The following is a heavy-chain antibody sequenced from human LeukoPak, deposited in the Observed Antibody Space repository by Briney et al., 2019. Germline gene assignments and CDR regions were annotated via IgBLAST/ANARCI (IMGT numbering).Heavy chain of an antibody. CDR2: ISYDGSNK. CDR3: AKDRSDYGDYVFDY. J-gene: IGHJ4*02. D-gene: IGHD4-17*01. V-gene: IGHV3-30*18. Sequence: PGGSLRLSCAASGFTFSSYGMHWVRQAPGKGLEWVAVISYDGSNKYYADSVKGRFTISRDNSKNTLYLQMNSLRAEDTAVYYCAKDRSDYGDYVFDYWGQGTLVTVSS. CDR1: GFTFSSYG.